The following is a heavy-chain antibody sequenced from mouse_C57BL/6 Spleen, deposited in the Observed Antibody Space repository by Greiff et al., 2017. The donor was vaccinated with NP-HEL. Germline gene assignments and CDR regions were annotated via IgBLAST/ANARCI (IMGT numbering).Heavy chain of an antibody. Sequence: VQLQQSGAELARPGASVKLSCKASGYTFTSYGISWVKQRTGQGLEWIGEIYPRSGNTYYNEKFKGKATLTADKSSSTAYMELRSLTSEDSAVYFCAREVYSSFAYWGQGTLVTVSA. V-gene: IGHV1-81*01. CDR2: IYPRSGNT. CDR1: GYTFTSYG. CDR3: AREVYSSFAY. D-gene: IGHD2-12*01. J-gene: IGHJ3*01.